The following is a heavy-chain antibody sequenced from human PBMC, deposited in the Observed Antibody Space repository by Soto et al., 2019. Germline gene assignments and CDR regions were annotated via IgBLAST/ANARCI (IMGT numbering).Heavy chain of an antibody. Sequence: PGGSLRLSCVASGFTLSNYGMHWVRQAPGKGLEWIALIWYEGTTKYSTDSMKGRFSISRDQSKSTLYLQVNSLRAEDTATYYCARDVGSSGSSRWFDTWGQGTLVTSPQ. CDR2: IWYEGTTK. J-gene: IGHJ5*02. D-gene: IGHD3-10*01. CDR1: GFTLSNYG. CDR3: ARDVGSSGSSRWFDT. V-gene: IGHV3-33*01.